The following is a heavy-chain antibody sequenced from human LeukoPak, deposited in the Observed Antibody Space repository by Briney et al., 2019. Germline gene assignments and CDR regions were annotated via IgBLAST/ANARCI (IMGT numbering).Heavy chain of an antibody. Sequence: SETLSLTCAVSGSSISSGDYSWSWIRQPPGKGLEHIGYIYHSDTTYYNPSLKSRVTISVDESKNQFSLKLSSVTAADTAVYYCARGLLKYYDRSGYYPYYFDYWGQGTLVTVSS. V-gene: IGHV4-30-2*01. J-gene: IGHJ4*02. CDR3: ARGLLKYYDRSGYYPYYFDY. CDR2: IYHSDTT. D-gene: IGHD3-22*01. CDR1: GSSISSGDYS.